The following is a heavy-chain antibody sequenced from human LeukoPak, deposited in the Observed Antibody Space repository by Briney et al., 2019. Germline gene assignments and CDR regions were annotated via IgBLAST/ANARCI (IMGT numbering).Heavy chain of an antibody. CDR3: ARDTGDGYYYFDY. CDR2: IKQDGSEK. V-gene: IGHV3-7*01. Sequence: GGSLRLPCAASGFTFSSYWMSWVRQAPGKGLEWVANIKQDGSEKYYVDSVKGRFTISRDNAKNSLYLQMNSLRAEDTAVYYCARDTGDGYYYFDYWGQGTLVTVSS. CDR1: GFTFSSYW. J-gene: IGHJ4*02. D-gene: IGHD5-24*01.